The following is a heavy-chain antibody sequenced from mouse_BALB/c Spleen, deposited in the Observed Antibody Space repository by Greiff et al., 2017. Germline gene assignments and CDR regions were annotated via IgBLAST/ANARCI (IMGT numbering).Heavy chain of an antibody. V-gene: IGHV2-2*02. CDR1: GFSLTSYG. D-gene: IGHD2-2*01. J-gene: IGHJ2*01. CDR2: IWSGGST. CDR3: ARGWLRRVYYFDY. Sequence: VKVVESGPGLVQPSQSLSITCTVSGFSLTSYGVHWVRQSPGKGLEWLGVIWSGGSTDYNAAFISRLSISKDNSKSQVFFKMNSLQANDTAIYYCARGWLRRVYYFDYWGQGTTLTVSS.